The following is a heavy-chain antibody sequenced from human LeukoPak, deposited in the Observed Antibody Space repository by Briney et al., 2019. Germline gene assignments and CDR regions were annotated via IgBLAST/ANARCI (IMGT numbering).Heavy chain of an antibody. V-gene: IGHV3-23*01. D-gene: IGHD4-11*01. CDR1: GFTFSSYA. CDR3: AKVGIDYSDYAHFDY. CDR2: ISGSGGST. Sequence: PGASLRLSCAASGFTFSSYAMSWVRQAPGKGLEWVSAISGSGGSTYYADSVKGRFTISRDNSKNTLYLQMNSLRAEDTAVYYCAKVGIDYSDYAHFDYWGQGTLVTVSS. J-gene: IGHJ4*02.